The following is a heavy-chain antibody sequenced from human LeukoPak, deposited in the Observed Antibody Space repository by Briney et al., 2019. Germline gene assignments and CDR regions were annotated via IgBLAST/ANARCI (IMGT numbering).Heavy chain of an antibody. D-gene: IGHD2-15*01. J-gene: IGHJ4*02. CDR2: INPNSGGT. CDR3: ASLWGYCSGGSCDGMGY. V-gene: IGHV1-2*02. Sequence: APVKVSCKASGYTFTGYYMHWVRQAPGQGLEWMGWINPNSGGTNYAQKFRGRVTMTRDTSISTAYMELSRLRSDDTAVYYCASLWGYCSGGSCDGMGYWGQGTLVTVSS. CDR1: GYTFTGYY.